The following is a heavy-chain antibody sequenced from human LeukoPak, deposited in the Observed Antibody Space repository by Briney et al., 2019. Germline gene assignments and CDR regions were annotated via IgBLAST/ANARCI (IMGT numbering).Heavy chain of an antibody. V-gene: IGHV3-21*01. Sequence: GGSLRLSCAGSGFTFSSYSMNWVRQAPEKGLEWVSSISSSSNYIYYADSVKGRFTISRDNAKNSLSLQMNSLRAEDTAVYYCARGTAAAAWFDPWGQGTLVTVSS. CDR2: ISSSSNYI. CDR3: ARGTAAAAWFDP. D-gene: IGHD6-13*01. CDR1: GFTFSSYS. J-gene: IGHJ5*02.